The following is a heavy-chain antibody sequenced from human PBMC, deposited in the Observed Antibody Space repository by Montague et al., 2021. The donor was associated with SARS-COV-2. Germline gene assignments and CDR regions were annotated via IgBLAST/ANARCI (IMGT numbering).Heavy chain of an antibody. D-gene: IGHD2-15*01. J-gene: IGHJ6*02. Sequence: SLRLSCAASGFTFSSISMYWVRQAPGKRLEWVSSISSESAYIVYAESVRGRFTISRDNAQNLLYLQMNSLRAEDTAVYYCARFETSKFYSSGMDVWGQGTTVTVPS. CDR1: GFTFSSIS. CDR2: ISSESAYI. V-gene: IGHV3-21*01. CDR3: ARFETSKFYSSGMDV.